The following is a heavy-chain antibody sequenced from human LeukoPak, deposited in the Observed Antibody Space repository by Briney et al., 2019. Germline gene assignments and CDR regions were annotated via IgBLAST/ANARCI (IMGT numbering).Heavy chain of an antibody. CDR1: GGSFGGYY. CDR3: ARRSRTSSGYIDY. CDR2: VNHSGST. D-gene: IGHD6-19*01. Sequence: SETLSLTCAVYGGSFGGYYWSWIRQPPGKGLEWIGEVNHSGSTNYNPSLKSRVTISVDTSKNQFSLKLSSVTAADTAVYYCARRSRTSSGYIDYWGQGTLVTVSS. V-gene: IGHV4-34*01. J-gene: IGHJ4*02.